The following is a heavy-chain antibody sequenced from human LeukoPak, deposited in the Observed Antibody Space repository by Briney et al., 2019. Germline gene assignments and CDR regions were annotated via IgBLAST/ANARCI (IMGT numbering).Heavy chain of an antibody. J-gene: IGHJ6*02. Sequence: SETLSLTCAVYGGSFSGYYWSWIRQPPGKGLEWIGYIYHSGSTYYNPSLKSRVTISVDRSKNQFSLKLSSVTAADTAVYYCASSNSYYYYGMDVWGQGTTVTVSS. D-gene: IGHD1-1*01. CDR2: IYHSGST. CDR1: GGSFSGYY. CDR3: ASSNSYYYYGMDV. V-gene: IGHV4-30-2*01.